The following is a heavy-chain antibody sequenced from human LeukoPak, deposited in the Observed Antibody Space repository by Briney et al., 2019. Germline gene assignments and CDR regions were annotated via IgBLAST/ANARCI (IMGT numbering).Heavy chain of an antibody. CDR1: GGTFSSYA. Sequence: SVKVSCKASGGTFSSYAISWVRQAPGQGLEWMGGIIPIFGTANYAQKFQGRVTITADESTSTAYMELSSLRSEDTAVYYCARDLNGGGTGMDVWGQGTTVTVSS. CDR2: IIPIFGTA. D-gene: IGHD2-15*01. V-gene: IGHV1-69*01. J-gene: IGHJ6*02. CDR3: ARDLNGGGTGMDV.